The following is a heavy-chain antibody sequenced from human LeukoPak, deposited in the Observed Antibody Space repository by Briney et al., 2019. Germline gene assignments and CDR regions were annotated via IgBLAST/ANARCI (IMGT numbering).Heavy chain of an antibody. J-gene: IGHJ4*02. Sequence: GGSLRLSCLASGYTFSSYSINWVRQAPGKGLEWVSSISVRSNYIYYADSVRGRFRISRDDARDSLFLEMNSLRAEDTAVYYCVRLRRNSDTSGFCYYYDFWGQGTLVTVSS. CDR2: ISVRSNYI. D-gene: IGHD3-22*01. CDR3: VRLRRNSDTSGFCYYYDF. CDR1: GYTFSSYS. V-gene: IGHV3-21*01.